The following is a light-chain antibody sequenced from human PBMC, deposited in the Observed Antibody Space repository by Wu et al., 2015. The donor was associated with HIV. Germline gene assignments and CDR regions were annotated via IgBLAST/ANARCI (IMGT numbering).Light chain of an antibody. CDR3: QQYSSFPLT. CDR2: KAS. Sequence: DIQMTQSPSTLSASVGDRVTITCRASQSISSWLAWYQQKPGKAPKVLIYKASTLQVGVPSRFSGSGSGTEFTLTISSLQPDDFATYYCQQYSSFPLTFGGGTKVEIK. J-gene: IGKJ4*01. V-gene: IGKV1-5*03. CDR1: QSISSW.